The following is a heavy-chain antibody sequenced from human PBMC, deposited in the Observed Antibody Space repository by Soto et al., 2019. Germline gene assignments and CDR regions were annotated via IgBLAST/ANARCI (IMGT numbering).Heavy chain of an antibody. J-gene: IGHJ6*02. V-gene: IGHV1-18*01. CDR1: GYTFSMSG. Sequence: QVQLVQSGAEVKKPAASVKVSCKSSGYTFSMSGISWVRQAPGQGLEWMGWISGYNGNTNYEQKFQDRVTMTTDTSTNTAYMELRSLRSDDTAVYYCAREGPRPYYYYGMDVWGQGTTVTVSS. CDR3: AREGPRPYYYYGMDV. CDR2: ISGYNGNT.